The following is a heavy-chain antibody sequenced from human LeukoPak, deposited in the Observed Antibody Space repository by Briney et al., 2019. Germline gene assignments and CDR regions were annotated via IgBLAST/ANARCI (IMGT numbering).Heavy chain of an antibody. Sequence: PSETLSLTCAVYGGSFSGYYWSWIRQPPGKGLEWIGEINHSGSTNYNPSLKSRVTISVDTSKNRFSLKLSSVTAADTAVYYCASRLIEYYDSSGYYPWGQGTLVTVSS. D-gene: IGHD3-22*01. V-gene: IGHV4-34*01. CDR3: ASRLIEYYDSSGYYP. CDR2: INHSGST. CDR1: GGSFSGYY. J-gene: IGHJ5*02.